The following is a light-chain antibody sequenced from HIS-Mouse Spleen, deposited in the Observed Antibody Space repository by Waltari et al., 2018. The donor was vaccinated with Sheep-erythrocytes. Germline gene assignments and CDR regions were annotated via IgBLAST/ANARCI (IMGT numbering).Light chain of an antibody. V-gene: IGLV2-23*01. J-gene: IGLJ3*02. Sequence: QSALTQPRSVSGSPGQSVTISCTGTSSDVGGYNLVSWYQQHPGKAPKLMIYEGSKRPSGVSNRLSGSKSGNTASLTISGLQAEDEADYYCCSYAGSSTPWVFGGGTKLTVL. CDR2: EGS. CDR3: CSYAGSSTPWV. CDR1: SSDVGGYNL.